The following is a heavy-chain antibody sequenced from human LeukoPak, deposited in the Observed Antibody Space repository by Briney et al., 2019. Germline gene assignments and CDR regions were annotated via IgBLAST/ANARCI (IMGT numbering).Heavy chain of an antibody. V-gene: IGHV4-59*08. CDR3: ARRSIPAGETWAFDI. D-gene: IGHD6-13*01. CDR1: GGSISSYY. CDR2: IYYSGST. Sequence: SETLSLTCTVSGGSISSYYWSWIRQPPGKGLEWIGYIYYSGSTNYNPSLKSRVTISVDTSKNQFSLKLSSVTAADTAVYYCARRSIPAGETWAFDIWGQGTMVTVSS. J-gene: IGHJ3*02.